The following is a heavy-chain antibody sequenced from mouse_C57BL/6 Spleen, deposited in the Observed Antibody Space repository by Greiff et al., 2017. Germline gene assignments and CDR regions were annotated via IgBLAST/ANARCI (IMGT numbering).Heavy chain of an antibody. D-gene: IGHD2-5*01. Sequence: QVQLQQSGAELVRPGTSVKMSCKASGYTFTNYWIGWAKQRPGHGLEWIGYIYPGGGCTNYNEKFKGKATLTADKSSSTAYMQYSSLSSEDTAIYCCARSGPYYSNYDGNAMDYWGQGTSVTVAS. J-gene: IGHJ4*01. CDR3: ARSGPYYSNYDGNAMDY. V-gene: IGHV1-63*01. CDR1: GYTFTNYW. CDR2: IYPGGGCT.